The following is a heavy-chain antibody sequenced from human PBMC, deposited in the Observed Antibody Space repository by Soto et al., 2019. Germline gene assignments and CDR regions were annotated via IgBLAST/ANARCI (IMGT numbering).Heavy chain of an antibody. CDR3: ARFLREWSPEHHYYYYYMDV. V-gene: IGHV1-8*01. D-gene: IGHD3-3*01. CDR2: MSPNSGNT. CDR1: GYTFTSYD. J-gene: IGHJ6*03. Sequence: ASVKVSCKASGYTFTSYDINWVRQATGQGLEWMGWMSPNSGNTGYAQKFQGRVTMTRNTSISTAYMELSSLRSEDTAVYYCARFLREWSPEHHYYYYYMDVWGKGTTVTVSS.